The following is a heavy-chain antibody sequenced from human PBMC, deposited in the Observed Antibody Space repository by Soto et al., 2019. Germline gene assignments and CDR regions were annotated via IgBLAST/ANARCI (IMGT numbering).Heavy chain of an antibody. Sequence: SETLSLTCTVSGSPISSYYWGWFRQSPGQGLEWVGYIYYTGTTTYSPSLKSRLTISVDASKNQFSLKLTSVTAADTAVYYCARVPGPWGQGTLVTVSS. CDR1: GSPISSYY. CDR3: ARVPGP. CDR2: IYYTGTT. V-gene: IGHV4-59*12. J-gene: IGHJ5*02.